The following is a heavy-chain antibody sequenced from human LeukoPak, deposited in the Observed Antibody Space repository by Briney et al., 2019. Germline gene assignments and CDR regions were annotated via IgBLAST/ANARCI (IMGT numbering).Heavy chain of an antibody. CDR2: IRYDGSNK. Sequence: GGSLRLSCEASGFTFSTYGMHWVRQAPGKGLEWVAFIRYDGSNKYYADSVKGRFTISRSNSQNTLFLQMNSLRVEDTALYYCAKEAIDCRGSACYSYFFDSWGQGTLVTVSS. V-gene: IGHV3-30*02. J-gene: IGHJ4*02. CDR3: AKEAIDCRGSACYSYFFDS. D-gene: IGHD2-15*01. CDR1: GFTFSTYG.